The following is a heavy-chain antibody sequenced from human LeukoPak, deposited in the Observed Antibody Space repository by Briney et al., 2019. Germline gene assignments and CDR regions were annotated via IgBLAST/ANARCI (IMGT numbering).Heavy chain of an antibody. D-gene: IGHD6-13*01. CDR1: GGSITSYY. J-gene: IGHJ4*02. CDR3: ARDTTSSSWLDY. CDR2: ISSSGST. Sequence: TSETLSLTCSVSGGSITSYYWSWIRQPPGKGLEWIGYISSSGSTNYNPSLKSRVTISVDTSKNQFSLKLSSVTAADTAVYYCARDTTSSSWLDYWGQGTLVTVSS. V-gene: IGHV4-59*01.